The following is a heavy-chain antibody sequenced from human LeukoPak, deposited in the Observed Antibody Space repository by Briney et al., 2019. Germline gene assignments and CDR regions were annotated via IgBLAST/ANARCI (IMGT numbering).Heavy chain of an antibody. D-gene: IGHD6-19*01. Sequence: ASVKVSCKASGYTFSGYYMHWVRQAPGQGLEWMGWINPNSGGTKYAQKFQGRVTMTRDTSTSTAYMELSRLRSDDTAVYYCARFHQYTSGDYWGQGTLVTVSS. CDR2: INPNSGGT. CDR3: ARFHQYTSGDY. V-gene: IGHV1-2*02. CDR1: GYTFSGYY. J-gene: IGHJ4*02.